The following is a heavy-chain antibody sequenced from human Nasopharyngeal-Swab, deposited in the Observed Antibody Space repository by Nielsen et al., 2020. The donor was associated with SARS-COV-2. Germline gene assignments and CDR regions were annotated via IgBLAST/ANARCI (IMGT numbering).Heavy chain of an antibody. V-gene: IGHV4-4*02. CDR3: ARIGYNGYAVMDY. D-gene: IGHD5-12*01. Sequence: SETMSLTCAVSGYFMTTSKWWSWVRLHPGKGLEWIGEIHVSGRTNRNPSLKSRVTISVDKSRNQLSLTLSSVTAADTAVYYCARIGYNGYAVMDYWGQGTLVTVSS. CDR2: IHVSGRT. J-gene: IGHJ4*02. CDR1: GYFMTTSKW.